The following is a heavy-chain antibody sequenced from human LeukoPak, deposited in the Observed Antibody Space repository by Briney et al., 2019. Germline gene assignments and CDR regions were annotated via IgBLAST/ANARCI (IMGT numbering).Heavy chain of an antibody. CDR3: ARDFSIAARPYPAY. J-gene: IGHJ4*02. CDR2: ISYDGSNK. D-gene: IGHD6-13*01. V-gene: IGHV3-30-3*01. CDR1: GFPFSSYA. Sequence: GGSLRLSCAASGFPFSSYAMHWVRQAPGKGLEWVAVISYDGSNKYYADSVKGRFTISRDNSKNTLYLQMNSLRAEDTAVYYCARDFSIAARPYPAYWGQGTLVTVSS.